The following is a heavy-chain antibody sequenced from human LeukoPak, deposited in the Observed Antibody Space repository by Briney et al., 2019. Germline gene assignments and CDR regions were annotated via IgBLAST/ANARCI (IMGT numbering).Heavy chain of an antibody. V-gene: IGHV1-46*01. D-gene: IGHD1-1*01. CDR2: ISPSGGST. Sequence: ASVKVSCKACVYTFTSNYMHCVRQDPGQGPEWMGLISPSGGSTTYAQKFQGRVTITADESTSTAYMELSSLRSEDTAVYYCARAHRQLERLGRYYFDYWGQGTLVTVSS. CDR1: VYTFTSNY. J-gene: IGHJ4*02. CDR3: ARAHRQLERLGRYYFDY.